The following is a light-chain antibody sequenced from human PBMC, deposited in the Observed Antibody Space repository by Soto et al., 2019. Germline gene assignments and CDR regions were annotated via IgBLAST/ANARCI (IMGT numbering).Light chain of an antibody. J-gene: IGKJ1*01. CDR1: QTISSW. Sequence: DIQMTQSPSTLSGSVGDRVTITCRASQTISSWLAWYQQKPGKAPKLLIYKASTLKSGVPPRFSGSGSGTDFTLTISSLQPEDFATYYCQQSYNTPWTFGQGNKVDIK. CDR2: KAS. V-gene: IGKV1-5*03. CDR3: QQSYNTPWT.